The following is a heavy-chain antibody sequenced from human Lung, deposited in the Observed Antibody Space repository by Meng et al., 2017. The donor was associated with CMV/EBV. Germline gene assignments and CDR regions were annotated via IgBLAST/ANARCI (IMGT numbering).Heavy chain of an antibody. CDR3: ARAAVPGYCTTSSCYNWFDP. CDR2: VIPMFGVA. J-gene: IGHJ5*02. CDR1: FSSHA. Sequence: FSSHAINWVRQAPGQGLEWMGGVIPMFGVANYAQKFQARLTITADKLTNIVYMEMNSLRFDDTAVYYCARAAVPGYCTTSSCYNWFDPWGQGTLAPSPQ. D-gene: IGHD2-8*01. V-gene: IGHV1-69*17.